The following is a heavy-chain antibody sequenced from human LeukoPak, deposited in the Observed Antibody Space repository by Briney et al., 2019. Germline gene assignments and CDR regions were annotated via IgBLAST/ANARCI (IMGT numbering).Heavy chain of an antibody. CDR2: ISGSGGST. Sequence: PGGTLRLSCAASGFTFSSYGMSWVRQAPGKGLEWVSAISGSGGSTYYADSVKGRFTISRDNSKNTLYLQMNSLRAEDTAVYYCAKSTRKSYHYYYMDVWGKGTTVTISS. CDR1: GFTFSSYG. V-gene: IGHV3-23*01. CDR3: AKSTRKSYHYYYMDV. J-gene: IGHJ6*03.